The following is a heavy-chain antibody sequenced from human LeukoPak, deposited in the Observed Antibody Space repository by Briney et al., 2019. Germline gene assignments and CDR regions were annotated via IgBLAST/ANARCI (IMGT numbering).Heavy chain of an antibody. CDR1: GFTFSSYG. CDR2: ISYDGSNK. V-gene: IGHV3-30*18. J-gene: IGHJ6*04. Sequence: GGSLRLSCAASGFTFSSYGMQWVRQAPGKGLEWVADISYDGSNKYYADSVKGRFTSSRDNSKNTLYLQMKSLRAEDTAVLYCAKRHGSGSYYNGENYYYYGMDVWGKGTTVTVSS. CDR3: AKRHGSGSYYNGENYYYYGMDV. D-gene: IGHD3-10*01.